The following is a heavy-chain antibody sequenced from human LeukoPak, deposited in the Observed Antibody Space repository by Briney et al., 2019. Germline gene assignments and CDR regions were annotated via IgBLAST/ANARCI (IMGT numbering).Heavy chain of an antibody. CDR1: GFTFSSCW. CDR3: ARTLTTVALRYGMDV. V-gene: IGHV3-74*01. D-gene: IGHD4-17*01. Sequence: GGSLRLSCAASGFTFSSCWMHWVRQDPGKGLVWVARINSDGSSTSYADSVKGRFTISRDNAKNTLYLQMNSLRAEDTAVYYCARTLTTVALRYGMDVWGQGTTVTVSS. J-gene: IGHJ6*02. CDR2: INSDGSST.